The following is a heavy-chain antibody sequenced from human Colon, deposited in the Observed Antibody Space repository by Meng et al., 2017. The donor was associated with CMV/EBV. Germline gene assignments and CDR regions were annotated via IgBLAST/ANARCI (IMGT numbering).Heavy chain of an antibody. CDR1: GFSLTTSGMR. Sequence: QTLSLTCTFSGFSLTTSGMRVSWIRQPPGKALEWLARIDWDDDKFYNTSLKTRLTISKDTSKNQVVLTMTNMDPVDTATYYCARMSDFWSGYYDYWGQGTLVTVSS. V-gene: IGHV2-70D*14. J-gene: IGHJ4*02. D-gene: IGHD3-3*01. CDR2: IDWDDDK. CDR3: ARMSDFWSGYYDY.